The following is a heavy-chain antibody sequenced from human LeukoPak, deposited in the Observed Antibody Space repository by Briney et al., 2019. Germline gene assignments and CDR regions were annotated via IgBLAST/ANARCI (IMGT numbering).Heavy chain of an antibody. Sequence: ASVKVSCKASGYTFTGYYMHWVRQAPGQGLEWMGWSNPNSGGTNYAQKFQGRVTMTRDTSISTAYMELSRLRSDDTAVYYCARGGGLRYFDWSSPYYFDYWGQGTLVTVSS. V-gene: IGHV1-2*02. CDR3: ARGGGLRYFDWSSPYYFDY. CDR1: GYTFTGYY. J-gene: IGHJ4*02. CDR2: SNPNSGGT. D-gene: IGHD3-9*01.